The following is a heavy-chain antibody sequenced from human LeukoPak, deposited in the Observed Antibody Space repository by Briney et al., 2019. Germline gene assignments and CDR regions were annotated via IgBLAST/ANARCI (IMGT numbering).Heavy chain of an antibody. J-gene: IGHJ5*02. CDR2: INHSGST. Sequence: SETLSLTCAVYGGSFSGYYWSWIRQPPGKGLKWIGEINHSGSTNYNPSLKSRVTISVDTSKNQFSLKLSSVTAADTAVYYCARQFSMVRGVISIFSWFDPWGQGTLVTVSS. CDR3: ARQFSMVRGVISIFSWFDP. CDR1: GGSFSGYY. V-gene: IGHV4-34*01. D-gene: IGHD3-10*01.